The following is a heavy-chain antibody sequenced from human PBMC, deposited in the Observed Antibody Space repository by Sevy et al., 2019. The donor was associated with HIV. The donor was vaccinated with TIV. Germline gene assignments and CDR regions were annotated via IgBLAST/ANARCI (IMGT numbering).Heavy chain of an antibody. D-gene: IGHD2-2*01. V-gene: IGHV3-15*01. CDR1: GFTLNDGW. CDR3: ATDIPGLSRLIDY. Sequence: GGSLRLSCAASGFTLNDGWMSWVRQAPGKGLEWVGRIQTKSGGGIIEYAAPVKGRFTISADKSKSTLFLQMNSLKTDDTAMYYCATDIPGLSRLIDYWGQGTLVTVSS. J-gene: IGHJ4*02. CDR2: IQTKSGGGII.